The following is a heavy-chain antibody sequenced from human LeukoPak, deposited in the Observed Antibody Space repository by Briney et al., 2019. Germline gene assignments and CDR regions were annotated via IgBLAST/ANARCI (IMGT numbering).Heavy chain of an antibody. J-gene: IGHJ5*02. V-gene: IGHV4-59*01. D-gene: IGHD3-10*01. CDR1: GGSIGSYY. CDR2: IHDSGSN. CDR3: ARGRSGWDWFDP. Sequence: AETLSLTCAVSGGSIGSYYWSWIRQPPGKGLEWIGYIHDSGSNKYNPSLKCRVTMSVDTSRNHLSLKLTSVTAADTAVYYCARGRSGWDWFDPWGQGTLVSVSS.